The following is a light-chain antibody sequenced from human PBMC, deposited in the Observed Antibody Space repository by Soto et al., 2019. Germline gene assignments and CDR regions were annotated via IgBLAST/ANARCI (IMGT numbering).Light chain of an antibody. CDR2: DVS. V-gene: IGLV2-14*01. J-gene: IGLJ2*01. Sequence: QSALTQPASASGSPGQSITISCTGTSSDVGGYNYVSWYQQHPGKAPKLMIYDVSNRPSGVSNRFSGSKSGNTASLTIYGLQAEDDADYYCSSYTSSSTYVVFGGGTKLTVL. CDR1: SSDVGGYNY. CDR3: SSYTSSSTYVV.